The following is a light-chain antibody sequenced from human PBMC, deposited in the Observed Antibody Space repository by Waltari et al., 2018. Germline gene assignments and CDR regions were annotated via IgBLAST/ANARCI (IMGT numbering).Light chain of an antibody. J-gene: IGLJ1*01. CDR1: SSDVGGYNY. CDR2: DVS. CDR3: CSYAGTYTFYV. V-gene: IGLV2-11*01. Sequence: QSALTQPRSVSGSPGPSVTLSCTCTSSDVGGYNYVSWYQQHPGKAPKLMIYDVSKGPSGVPDRFSGSKSGNTASLTISGLQAEDEADYYCCSYAGTYTFYVFGTGTKVTVL.